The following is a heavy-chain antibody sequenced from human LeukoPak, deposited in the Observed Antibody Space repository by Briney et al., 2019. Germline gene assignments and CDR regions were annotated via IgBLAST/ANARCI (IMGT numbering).Heavy chain of an antibody. CDR3: ARGFYHYTSGSSPRGDSFDY. V-gene: IGHV4-61*01. D-gene: IGHD3-10*01. Sequence: PSETLSLTCTVSGGSVSSDSYYWSWIRQPPGKGLEWIGYIYHSGSTNYIPSLKGRVTISVDTSKNQFSLKLSSVTAADTAVYYCARGFYHYTSGSSPRGDSFDYWGQGTLVTVSS. J-gene: IGHJ4*02. CDR1: GGSVSSDSYY. CDR2: IYHSGST.